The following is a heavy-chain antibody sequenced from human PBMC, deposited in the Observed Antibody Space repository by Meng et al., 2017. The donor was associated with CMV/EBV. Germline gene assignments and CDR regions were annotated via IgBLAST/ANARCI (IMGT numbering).Heavy chain of an antibody. J-gene: IGHJ3*02. D-gene: IGHD3-22*01. CDR3: ARERGRMIVVARGFDAFDI. CDR2: ISAYNGNT. V-gene: IGHV1-18*01. Sequence: ASVKVSCKASGYTFTSYGISWVRQAPGQGLEWMGWISAYNGNTNYAQKLQGRVTMTTDTSTSTAYMELRSLRSDDTAVYYCARERGRMIVVARGFDAFDIWGQGTMVTVSS. CDR1: GYTFTSYG.